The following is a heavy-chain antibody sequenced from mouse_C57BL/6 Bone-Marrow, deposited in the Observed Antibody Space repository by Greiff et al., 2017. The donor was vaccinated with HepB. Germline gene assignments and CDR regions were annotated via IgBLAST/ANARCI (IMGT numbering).Heavy chain of an antibody. CDR3: ARHRSSSGDGDAMDY. V-gene: IGHV1-62-2*01. CDR2: FYPGSGSI. Sequence: QVQLQQSGAELVKPGASVKLSCKASGYTFTEYTIHWVKQRSGQGLEWIGGFYPGSGSIKYNEKFQDKATLTADTSSSTDYMALSRLTSEDTAVYICARHRSSSGDGDAMDYWGQGPSVTVSS. CDR1: GYTFTEYT. D-gene: IGHD3-2*02. J-gene: IGHJ4*01.